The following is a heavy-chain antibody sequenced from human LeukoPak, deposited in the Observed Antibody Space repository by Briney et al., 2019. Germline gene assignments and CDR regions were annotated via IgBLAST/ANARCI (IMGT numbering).Heavy chain of an antibody. D-gene: IGHD1-26*01. CDR3: ARDLLVGATLFDY. CDR2: ISSSSSYI. CDR1: GFSSSSYS. V-gene: IGHV3-21*01. J-gene: IGHJ4*02. Sequence: GGSLRLSCAASGFSSSSYSMNWVRQAPGKGLEWVSSISSSSSYIYYADSVKGRFTISRDNAKNSLYLQMNSLRAEDTAVYYCARDLLVGATLFDYWGQGTLVTVSS.